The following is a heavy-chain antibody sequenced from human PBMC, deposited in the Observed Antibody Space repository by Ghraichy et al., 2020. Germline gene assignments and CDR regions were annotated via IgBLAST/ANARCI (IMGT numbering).Heavy chain of an antibody. J-gene: IGHJ4*03. Sequence: SETLSLTCNVSGGSVNTASHYWGWIRQYPGKGLAWIGCVFFSGSAYYGPSFRSRIIISVDTSKNQFSLRLTSVTAADTAMYFCARAQGNLATRFGYWGQGIQVTVSS. V-gene: IGHV4-39*01. CDR1: GGSVNTASHY. CDR3: ARAQGNLATRFGY. CDR2: VFFSGSA.